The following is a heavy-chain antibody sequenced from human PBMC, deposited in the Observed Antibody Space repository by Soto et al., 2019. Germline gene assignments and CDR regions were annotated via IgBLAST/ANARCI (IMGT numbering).Heavy chain of an antibody. D-gene: IGHD2-8*02. V-gene: IGHV4-59*12. CDR2: IYYSGST. J-gene: IGHJ4*02. Sequence: SETLSLTCSVSGGSISSYYWSWIRQPPGKGLEWIGCIYYSGSTNYNPSLKSRVTISVDTSKNQFSLKLTSVTAADTAVYYCARGKITGLFDYWGQGTLVTVSS. CDR3: ARGKITGLFDY. CDR1: GGSISSYY.